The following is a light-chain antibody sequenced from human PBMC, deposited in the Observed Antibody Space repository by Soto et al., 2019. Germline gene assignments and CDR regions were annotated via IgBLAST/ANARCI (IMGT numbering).Light chain of an antibody. J-gene: IGLJ1*01. CDR3: SSYSRTTLV. CDR2: EVR. V-gene: IGLV2-14*01. Sequence: QSALAQPASVSGSPGQSITISCTGTSSDVGGHDYVSWYQQHPGKAPKLIIYEVRNRPSGVSNRFSGSKSGNTASLTISGLQAEDEADYYCSSYSRTTLVFGTGTKGTVL. CDR1: SSDVGGHDY.